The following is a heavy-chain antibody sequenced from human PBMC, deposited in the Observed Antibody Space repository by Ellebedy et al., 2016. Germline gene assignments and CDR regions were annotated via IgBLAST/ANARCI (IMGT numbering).Heavy chain of an antibody. CDR3: ARVYDSSGDGDY. V-gene: IGHV4-59*08. CDR2: IYYSGST. CDR1: GGSISSYY. D-gene: IGHD3-22*01. Sequence: SETLSLTCTVSGGSISSYYWSWIRQPPGKGLEWIGYIYYSGSTNYNPSLKSRVTISVDTSKNQFSLKLSSVTAADTAVYYCARVYDSSGDGDYWGQGTLVTVSS. J-gene: IGHJ4*02.